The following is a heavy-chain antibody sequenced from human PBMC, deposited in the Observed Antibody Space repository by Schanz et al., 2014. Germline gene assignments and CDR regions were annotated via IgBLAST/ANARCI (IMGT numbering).Heavy chain of an antibody. CDR2: ISSSSSSK. J-gene: IGHJ3*02. CDR3: ATSGLVSHSFDAFDI. D-gene: IGHD3-9*01. V-gene: IGHV3-48*02. Sequence: EVQLVESGGGLVQPGGSLRLSCAASGFIFSTYNMNWVRQAPGKGLEWVSFISSSSSSKHYGDSVKGRFTISRDNAENILYLQMSSLRDADTAVYYCATSGLVSHSFDAFDIWGQGTMVTVSS. CDR1: GFIFSTYN.